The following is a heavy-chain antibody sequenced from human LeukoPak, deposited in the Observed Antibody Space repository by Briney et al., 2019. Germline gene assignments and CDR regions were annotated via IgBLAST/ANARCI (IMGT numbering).Heavy chain of an antibody. CDR1: GFTFSSSA. Sequence: GGSLRLSCAASGFTFSSSAMSWVRQAPGKGLEWVSAISGSGGSTYYADSVKGRFTISRDNSKNTLYLQMNSLRAEDTAVYYCAKDHHSRPYYYDSSGYLYYFDYWGQGTLVTVSS. CDR2: ISGSGGST. J-gene: IGHJ4*02. D-gene: IGHD3-22*01. CDR3: AKDHHSRPYYYDSSGYLYYFDY. V-gene: IGHV3-23*01.